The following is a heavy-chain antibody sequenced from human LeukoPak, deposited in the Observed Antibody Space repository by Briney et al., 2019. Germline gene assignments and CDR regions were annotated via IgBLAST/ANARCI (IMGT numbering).Heavy chain of an antibody. CDR3: AKDPVKGDYYRGDSYYFDY. V-gene: IGHV3-23*01. D-gene: IGHD1-26*01. Sequence: PGGSLRLSCAASGFTFNNYWMSWVRQAPGKGLEWVSAISGSGGSTYYADSVKGRFTISRDNSKNTLYLQMNSLRAEDTAVYYCAKDPVKGDYYRGDSYYFDYWGQGTLVTVSS. CDR1: GFTFNNYW. CDR2: ISGSGGST. J-gene: IGHJ4*02.